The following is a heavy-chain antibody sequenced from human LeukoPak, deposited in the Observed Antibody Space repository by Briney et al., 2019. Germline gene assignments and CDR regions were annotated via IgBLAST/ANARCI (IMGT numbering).Heavy chain of an antibody. CDR2: INPSGGGT. D-gene: IGHD6-19*01. J-gene: IGHJ4*02. CDR1: GYTFTSYY. V-gene: IGHV1-46*01. CDR3: AREGSVAGSSSPIGYYFDY. Sequence: GASVKVSCKASGYTFTSYYMHWVRQAPGQGLEWMGIINPSGGGTGYAQKFQGRVTMTRDTSTSTVYMELSSLRSEDTAVYYCAREGSVAGSSSPIGYYFDYWGQGALVTVSS.